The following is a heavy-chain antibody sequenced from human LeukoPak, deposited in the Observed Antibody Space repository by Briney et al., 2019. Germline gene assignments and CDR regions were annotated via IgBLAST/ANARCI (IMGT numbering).Heavy chain of an antibody. V-gene: IGHV4-4*07. CDR1: GGFIRRHY. CDR2: IYSTGNT. Sequence: KSSETLSLTCTVSGGFIRRHYWSWLREPAGETVEWLGRIYSTGNTIYNPSLNSRVTISIDMSKTQFSLKVISVTAADTAVYYCARHGRSTHWLEPFDYWSQGTLVTVSS. J-gene: IGHJ4*02. CDR3: ARHGRSTHWLEPFDY. D-gene: IGHD1-1*01.